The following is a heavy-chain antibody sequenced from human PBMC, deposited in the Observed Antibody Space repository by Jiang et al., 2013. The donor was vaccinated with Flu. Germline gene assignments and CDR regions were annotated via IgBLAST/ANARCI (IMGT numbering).Heavy chain of an antibody. Sequence: GLVWVSRISADGSTTSYADSVKGRFTISRDNAENTLFLQMNTLTPEDTGVYYCARGPSSAWY. V-gene: IGHV3-74*01. CDR2: ISADGSTT. J-gene: IGHJ2*01. CDR3: ARGPSSAWY. D-gene: IGHD6-19*01.